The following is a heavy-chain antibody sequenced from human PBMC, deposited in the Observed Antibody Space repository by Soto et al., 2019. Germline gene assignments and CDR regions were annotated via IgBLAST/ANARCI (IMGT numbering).Heavy chain of an antibody. CDR1: GGSISSSSYY. Sequence: SETLSLTCTVSGGSISSSSYYWGWIRSPPGQGLEWIGSIYYSGSTYYNPSLKSRVSISVDTSKNQFSLKLSSETAADTAVYYCAGQHESSYGPGYFDYWGQGTLVTVSS. D-gene: IGHD5-18*01. CDR2: IYYSGST. CDR3: AGQHESSYGPGYFDY. J-gene: IGHJ4*02. V-gene: IGHV4-39*01.